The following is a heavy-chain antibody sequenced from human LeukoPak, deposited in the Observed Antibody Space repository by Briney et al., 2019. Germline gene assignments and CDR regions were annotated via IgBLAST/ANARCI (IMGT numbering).Heavy chain of an antibody. Sequence: PSETLSLTCTVSGGSISSYYWSWIRQPPGKGLEWIGYIYYSGSTKYNPSLRSRVTISADTSKNQFSLKLSSVTAADTAVYYCASEKRPYCSGGNCRVYWYFDLWGRGTLVTVSS. V-gene: IGHV4-59*08. CDR1: GGSISSYY. CDR2: IYYSGST. J-gene: IGHJ2*01. CDR3: ASEKRPYCSGGNCRVYWYFDL. D-gene: IGHD2-15*01.